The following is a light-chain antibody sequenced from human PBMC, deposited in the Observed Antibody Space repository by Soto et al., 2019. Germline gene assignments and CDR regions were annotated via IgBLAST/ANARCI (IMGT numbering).Light chain of an antibody. V-gene: IGLV2-14*01. CDR3: SSYTRTSTRV. J-gene: IGLJ1*01. Sequence: QSALTQPASVSGSPGQSITISCTGTSSDVGGYNYVSWYQQHPGKAPKLMIYEVSNRPSGVSNCFSGSKSGNTASLTISGLQAEDEADYYCSSYTRTSTRVFGTGPKANV. CDR1: SSDVGGYNY. CDR2: EVS.